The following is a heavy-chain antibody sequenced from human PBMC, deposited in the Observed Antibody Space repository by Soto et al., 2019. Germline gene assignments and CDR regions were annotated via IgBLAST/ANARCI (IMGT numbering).Heavy chain of an antibody. Sequence: ASGKVSSKSAAGPRSSFGMSSVRQVPGQGLEWIGSIIPLYGTTNYAQRFRDRVAFIAYHSTNMIYMEFMSLRSDDTGIYYCARDIQTYYDSSFDCSDPWGQGVMVTVSS. CDR3: ARDIQTYYDSSFDCSDP. V-gene: IGHV1-69*13. D-gene: IGHD3-16*01. CDR1: AGPRSSFG. CDR2: IIPLYGTT. J-gene: IGHJ5*02.